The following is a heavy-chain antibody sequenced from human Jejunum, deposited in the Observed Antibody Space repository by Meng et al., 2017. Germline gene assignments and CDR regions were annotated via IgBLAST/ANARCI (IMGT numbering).Heavy chain of an antibody. CDR2: ISSGDSTK. J-gene: IGHJ4*02. D-gene: IGHD2-21*02. V-gene: IGHV3-48*03. CDR1: RFSFSSSA. CDR3: TKVAHCGCDCFYYFDY. Sequence: GESLKISCSASRFSFSSSAMSWVLQAPGKGLEWIAYISSGDSTKYYADSVKGRFTISRDNAKNSLYLQMNSLRAEDRALYYCTKVAHCGCDCFYYFDYWGQGTLVTVSS.